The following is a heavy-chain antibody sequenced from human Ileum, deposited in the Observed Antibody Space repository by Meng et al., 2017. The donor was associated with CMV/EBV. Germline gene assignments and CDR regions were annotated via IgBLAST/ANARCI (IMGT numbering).Heavy chain of an antibody. CDR1: GYTFSNYG. CDR2: VSPYNGDT. J-gene: IGHJ4*02. D-gene: IGHD1-26*01. Sequence: QIQRGQSGAEGRKPGASVKVSCKTSGYTFSNYGLNWIRQAPGQGLEWMGWVSPYNGDTHYPQSLQGRVTMTTDASTKTVYMELRNLRSDDTAVYYCSRETVGAGDYWGQGTLVTVSS. CDR3: SRETVGAGDY. V-gene: IGHV1-18*01.